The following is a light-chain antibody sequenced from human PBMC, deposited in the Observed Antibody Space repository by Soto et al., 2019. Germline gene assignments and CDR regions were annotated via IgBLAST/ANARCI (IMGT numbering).Light chain of an antibody. Sequence: EIVLTQSPGTLSLSPGERATLSCRASQSITNSFLAWYQQKPGQAPRLLMSGTSSRATGIPERFSGSGSGTDFTLTISRLEPEDLAGYYCQQYDTSPRTFGKGTKVDIK. V-gene: IGKV3-20*01. CDR1: QSITNSF. CDR2: GTS. J-gene: IGKJ1*01. CDR3: QQYDTSPRT.